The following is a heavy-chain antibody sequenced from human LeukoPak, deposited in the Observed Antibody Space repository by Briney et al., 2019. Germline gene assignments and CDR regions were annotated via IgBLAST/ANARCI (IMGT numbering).Heavy chain of an antibody. Sequence: GGSLRLSCAASGNYWMHWVRQVPGKGLVWVSHINSDGSWTSYADSVKGRFTISKDNAKNTVYLQMNSLRAEDTAVYYCVSFYETYWGRGTLVTV. CDR3: VSFYETY. D-gene: IGHD2/OR15-2a*01. V-gene: IGHV3-74*01. J-gene: IGHJ4*02. CDR1: GNYW. CDR2: INSDGSWT.